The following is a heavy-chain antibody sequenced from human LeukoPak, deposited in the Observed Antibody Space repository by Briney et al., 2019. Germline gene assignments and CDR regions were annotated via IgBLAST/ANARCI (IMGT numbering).Heavy chain of an antibody. Sequence: GGSLRLSCAASGFTFDDYAMHWVRQAPGKGLEWVSGISWNSGSIGYADSVKGRFTISRDNAKNSLYLQMNSLRAEDTAVYYCAKDLQLWGQGTLVTVSS. V-gene: IGHV3-9*01. J-gene: IGHJ4*02. D-gene: IGHD5-18*01. CDR1: GFTFDDYA. CDR3: AKDLQL. CDR2: ISWNSGSI.